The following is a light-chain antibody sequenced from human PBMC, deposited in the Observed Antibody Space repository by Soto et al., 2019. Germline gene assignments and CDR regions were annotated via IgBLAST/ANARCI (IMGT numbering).Light chain of an antibody. Sequence: IPLTQSPAILSLSPGERATLSCRASQSVETYLAWYQQKPGQPPRLLIYDTSKRASGVPARFSGSGSDTDFTLSISSLEPEDFAVYFCQQRRNWVSFGPGTRVD. V-gene: IGKV3-11*01. CDR2: DTS. CDR1: QSVETY. J-gene: IGKJ3*01. CDR3: QQRRNWVS.